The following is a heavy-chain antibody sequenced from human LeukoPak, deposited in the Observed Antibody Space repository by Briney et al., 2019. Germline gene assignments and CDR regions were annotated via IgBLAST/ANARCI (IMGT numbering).Heavy chain of an antibody. CDR2: INHSGST. CDR1: GGSISSYY. Sequence: SETLSLTCTVSGGSISSYYWSWIRQPSGKGLEWIGEINHSGSTNYNPSLKSRVTISVDTSKNQFSLKLSSVTAADTAVYYCARGRSGYCSSTSCYNWFDPWGQGTLVTVSS. D-gene: IGHD2-2*03. V-gene: IGHV4-34*01. J-gene: IGHJ5*02. CDR3: ARGRSGYCSSTSCYNWFDP.